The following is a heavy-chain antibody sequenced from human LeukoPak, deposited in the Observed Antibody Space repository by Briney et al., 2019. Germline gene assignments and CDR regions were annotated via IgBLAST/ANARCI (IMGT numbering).Heavy chain of an antibody. CDR1: GGSISSYY. D-gene: IGHD1-26*01. CDR3: ARDRGWEVLDF. Sequence: KPSETLSLTCTVSGGSISSYYWSWIRQPPGKGLEGIGYIYYSGTTNYNPSLKSRVTISSDTSKNQFSLKLSSVTAADTAVYFCARDRGWEVLDFWGQGTLVTVSS. CDR2: IYYSGTT. V-gene: IGHV4-59*12. J-gene: IGHJ4*02.